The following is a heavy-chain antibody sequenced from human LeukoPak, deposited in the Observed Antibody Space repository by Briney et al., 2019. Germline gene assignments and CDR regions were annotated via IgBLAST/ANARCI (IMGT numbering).Heavy chain of an antibody. D-gene: IGHD6-25*01. Sequence: KPSETLSLTCTLSGGSISSYYWSWIRQPAGKGVGWIGRFYTSGSTHYNPSLKSRVTMSIDTSKNQFSLKLSSVAAADTAVDYCARDARLHYYFDYWGQGTLVTVSS. J-gene: IGHJ4*02. CDR3: ARDARLHYYFDY. V-gene: IGHV4-4*07. CDR1: GGSISSYY. CDR2: FYTSGST.